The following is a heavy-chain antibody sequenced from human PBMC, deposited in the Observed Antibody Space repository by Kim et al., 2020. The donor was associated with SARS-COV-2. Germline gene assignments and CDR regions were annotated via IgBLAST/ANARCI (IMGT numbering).Heavy chain of an antibody. Sequence: GGTLRLSCAASGFTFSSYSMNWVRQAPGKGLEWVSYISSSSSTIYYADSVKVRFTISRDNAKNSLYLQMNSLRDEDTAVYYCARDNKSLDIVATDPTDYFDYWGQGTLVTVSS. D-gene: IGHD5-12*01. V-gene: IGHV3-48*02. CDR3: ARDNKSLDIVATDPTDYFDY. CDR1: GFTFSSYS. J-gene: IGHJ4*02. CDR2: ISSSSSTI.